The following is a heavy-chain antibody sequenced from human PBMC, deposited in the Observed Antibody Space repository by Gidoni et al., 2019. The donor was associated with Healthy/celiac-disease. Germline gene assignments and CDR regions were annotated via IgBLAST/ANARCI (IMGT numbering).Heavy chain of an antibody. CDR3: AREGIAVAGRDYYYYMDV. J-gene: IGHJ6*03. CDR2: ISYDGSNK. Sequence: QVQLVESGGGGVQPGRSLRLSCAASGFPFSSDARHWVRPAPGKGLEWVAGISYDGSNKYYADSVKGRFTISRDNYKNTLYLQMNSLRAEDTAVYYCAREGIAVAGRDYYYYMDVWGKGTTVTVSS. CDR1: GFPFSSDA. D-gene: IGHD6-19*01. V-gene: IGHV3-30-3*01.